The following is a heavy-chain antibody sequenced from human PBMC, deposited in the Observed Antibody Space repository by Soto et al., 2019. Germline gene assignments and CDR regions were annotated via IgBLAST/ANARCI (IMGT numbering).Heavy chain of an antibody. V-gene: IGHV4-30-2*01. CDR2: ISHSGST. CDR1: RGSINSDAYS. J-gene: IGHJ6*02. Sequence: QLQLQESGSGLVRPSQTLSLTCAVSRGSINSDAYSWSWIRQPPGMGLEWTGFISHSGSTYYNPSLKSRVTLSVNRSRNQFSLRLTSVTAADTAVYYCARGNHYYYDGSGPKYGLDVWGRGTTVAVSS. D-gene: IGHD3-22*01. CDR3: ARGNHYYYDGSGPKYGLDV.